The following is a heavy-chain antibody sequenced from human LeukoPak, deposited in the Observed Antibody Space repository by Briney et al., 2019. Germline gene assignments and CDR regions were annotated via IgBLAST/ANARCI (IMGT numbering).Heavy chain of an antibody. J-gene: IGHJ4*02. D-gene: IGHD2-15*01. CDR1: GFTFSSYW. V-gene: IGHV3-7*01. Sequence: TGGSLRLSCAASGFTFSSYWMSWVRKAPGKGLECVANINQDGSEKYFVDSVKGRFTISRDNAKNSLYLQMNSLRAEDTAVYYCARAQNRYCSGGRCYSLGYWGQGTLVTVSS. CDR3: ARAQNRYCSGGRCYSLGY. CDR2: INQDGSEK.